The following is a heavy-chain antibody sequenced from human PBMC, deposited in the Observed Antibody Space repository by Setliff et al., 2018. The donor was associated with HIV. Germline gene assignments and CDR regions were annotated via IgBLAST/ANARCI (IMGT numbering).Heavy chain of an antibody. CDR1: GFSFSDYW. CDR2: IQNDGSVT. J-gene: IGHJ4*02. D-gene: IGHD3-16*01. V-gene: IGHV3-74*01. Sequence: GGSLRLSCEVSGFSFSDYWMHWVRRVPGKGLLWVSRIQNDGSVTWYADSGKGRFSISRDNAKNLLFLQMNSLRGDDTSVYYCARDSPGITFWGQGTLVTVSS. CDR3: ARDSPGITF.